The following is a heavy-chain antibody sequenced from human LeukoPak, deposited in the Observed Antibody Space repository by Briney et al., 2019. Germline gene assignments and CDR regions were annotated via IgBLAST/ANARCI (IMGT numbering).Heavy chain of an antibody. CDR1: GGSISSGDYY. J-gene: IGHJ4*02. CDR3: ARVGIGELLGHEYYFDY. D-gene: IGHD3-10*01. Sequence: SETLSLTCTVSGGSISSGDYYWGWIRQPPGKGLEWIGYIYYSGSTYYNPSLKSRVTISVDTSKNQFSLKLSSVTAADTAVYYCARVGIGELLGHEYYFDYWDQGTLVTVSS. V-gene: IGHV4-30-4*01. CDR2: IYYSGST.